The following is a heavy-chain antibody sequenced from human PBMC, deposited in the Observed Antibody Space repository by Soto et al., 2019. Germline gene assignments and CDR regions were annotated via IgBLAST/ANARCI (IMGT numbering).Heavy chain of an antibody. CDR2: ISAYNGNT. D-gene: IGHD6-13*01. CDR3: AHRPRMYSSSWYPWFDP. J-gene: IGHJ5*02. CDR1: GYTFTSYG. Sequence: ASVKVSCKASGYTFTSYGISWVRQAPGQGLEWMGWISAYNGNTNYAQKLQGRVTMTTDTSKNQVVLTMTNMDPVDTATYYCAHRPRMYSSSWYPWFDPWGQGTLVTVSS. V-gene: IGHV1-18*01.